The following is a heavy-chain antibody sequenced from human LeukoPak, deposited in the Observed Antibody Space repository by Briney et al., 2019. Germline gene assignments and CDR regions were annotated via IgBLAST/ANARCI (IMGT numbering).Heavy chain of an antibody. CDR2: ISVSGGST. D-gene: IGHD1-14*01. J-gene: IGHJ4*02. CDR3: AKEFHLPTIL. V-gene: IGHV3-23*01. Sequence: GGSLRLSCEDSGFTLRNFAVSWVRQAPGKGLEWVSVISVSGGSTHYAASVKGRFTISRDNSKNTVYLQMNSLRAEDTAVYYCAKEFHLPTILWGQGTLVTVSS. CDR1: GFTLRNFA.